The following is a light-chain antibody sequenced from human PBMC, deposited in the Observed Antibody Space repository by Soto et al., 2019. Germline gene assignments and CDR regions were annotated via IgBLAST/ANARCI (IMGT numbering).Light chain of an antibody. CDR1: QSVSSW. CDR3: QQYDSYPLT. J-gene: IGKJ4*01. CDR2: KAP. Sequence: DIQMTQSPSTLSASVGDRVTITCRASQSVSSWVAWYQQKPGKAPKLLIYKAPNLESGVPSRFSGSGSGTEFTLTINSLQPDDFATYYCQQYDSYPLTFGGGTKVEIK. V-gene: IGKV1-5*03.